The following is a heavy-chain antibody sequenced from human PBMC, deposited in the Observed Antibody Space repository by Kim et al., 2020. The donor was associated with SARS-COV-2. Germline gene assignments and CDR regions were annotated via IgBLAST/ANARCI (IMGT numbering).Heavy chain of an antibody. CDR2: IWYDGSNK. V-gene: IGHV3-33*01. Sequence: GGSLRLSCAASGFTFSSYGMHWVRQAPGKGLEWVAVIWYDGSNKYYADSVKGRFTISRDNSKNTLYLQMNSLRAEDTAVYYCARLYGDYGGYFDYWGQGTLVTVSS. CDR3: ARLYGDYGGYFDY. CDR1: GFTFSSYG. D-gene: IGHD4-17*01. J-gene: IGHJ4*02.